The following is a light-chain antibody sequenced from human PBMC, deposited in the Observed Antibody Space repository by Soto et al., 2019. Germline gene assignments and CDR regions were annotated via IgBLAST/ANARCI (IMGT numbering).Light chain of an antibody. CDR1: SSDVGAYNY. CDR2: EVS. Sequence: QSALTQPASVSGSPGQSITISCTGTSSDVGAYNYVSWYQQHPGKAPRLMIYEVSNRPSGVSDRFSGSKSGNTASLTISGLQAGDEADYYCSSYTSSSTYVFGTGTKVTVL. J-gene: IGLJ1*01. CDR3: SSYTSSSTYV. V-gene: IGLV2-14*01.